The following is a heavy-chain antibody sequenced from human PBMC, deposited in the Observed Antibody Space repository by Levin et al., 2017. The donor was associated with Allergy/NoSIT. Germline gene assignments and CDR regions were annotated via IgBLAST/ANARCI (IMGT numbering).Heavy chain of an antibody. Sequence: SCEASGFTFRDYSMSWVRQAPGKGLEWVSSISTSGSYIYYADSVKGRFTISRDNAKTSLYLQMHSLRAEDTAVYYCARETLPYYSNWHFDDWGQGTLVTVSS. J-gene: IGHJ4*02. CDR2: ISTSGSYI. V-gene: IGHV3-21*01. CDR1: GFTFRDYS. D-gene: IGHD3-10*01. CDR3: ARETLPYYSNWHFDD.